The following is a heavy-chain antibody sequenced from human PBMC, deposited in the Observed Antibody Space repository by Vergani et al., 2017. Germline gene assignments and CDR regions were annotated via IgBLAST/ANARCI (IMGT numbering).Heavy chain of an antibody. J-gene: IGHJ5*02. CDR3: ARYIGYCAGATCRAYYFDH. D-gene: IGHD2-21*01. Sequence: VQLVQSGAEVRKPGASVTVSCTASGYIFKNYYIHWLRQAPGQAFEWMGILNPTTGHTTSAQKFMGRVDMTRDPSTDTATRTVQITLSSLRSGDTAVYYCARYIGYCAGATCRAYYFDHWGQGTRVTVSS. CDR2: LNPTTGHT. V-gene: IGHV1-46*02. CDR1: GYIFKNYY.